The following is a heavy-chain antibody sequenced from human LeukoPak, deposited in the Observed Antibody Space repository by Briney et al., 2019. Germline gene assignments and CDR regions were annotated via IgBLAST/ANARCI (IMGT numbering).Heavy chain of an antibody. CDR2: IKHDGSEK. J-gene: IGHJ4*02. CDR1: GFPFDRYW. D-gene: IGHD3-16*01. Sequence: GGSLRLSCVASGFPFDRYWMSWVRQAPGKGPEWVANIKHDGSEKNFVDSVKGRFTISRDNAENSLFLQMNSLRADDTAVYFCARQPIYEAYFDFWGQGTLVTVSS. CDR3: ARQPIYEAYFDF. V-gene: IGHV3-7*01.